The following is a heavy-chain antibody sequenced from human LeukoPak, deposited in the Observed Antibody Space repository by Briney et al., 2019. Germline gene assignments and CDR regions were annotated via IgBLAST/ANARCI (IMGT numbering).Heavy chain of an antibody. V-gene: IGHV1-8*01. D-gene: IGHD2-15*01. CDR3: ARVPRKLGYCSGGSCPSDY. CDR2: MNPNSGNT. CDR1: GYTFTSYD. Sequence: ASVKVSCKASGYTFTSYDINWVRQATGQGLEWMGWMNPNSGNTGYAQKFQGRVTMTRNTSISTAYMELSSLRSEDTAVYYCARVPRKLGYCSGGSCPSDYWGQGTLVTVSS. J-gene: IGHJ4*02.